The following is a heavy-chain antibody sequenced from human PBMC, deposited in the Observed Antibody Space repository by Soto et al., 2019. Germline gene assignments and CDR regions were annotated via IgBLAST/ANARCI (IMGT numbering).Heavy chain of an antibody. CDR1: GGSISSSSYY. CDR3: ARRGGSSPFDY. V-gene: IGHV4-39*01. Sequence: QLQLQESGPGLVKPSETLSLTCTVSGGSISSSSYYWGWIRQSPGKGLEWIGNIYYSGSTYYNPSLKGRVTISVDTSKNQFSLKLSSVTAADTAVYYCARRGGSSPFDYWGQGTQVTVSS. D-gene: IGHD1-26*01. J-gene: IGHJ4*02. CDR2: IYYSGST.